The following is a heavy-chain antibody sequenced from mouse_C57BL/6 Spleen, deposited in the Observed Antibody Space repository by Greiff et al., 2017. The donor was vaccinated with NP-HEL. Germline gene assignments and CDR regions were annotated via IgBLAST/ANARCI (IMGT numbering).Heavy chain of an antibody. V-gene: IGHV1-64*01. CDR3: ARDGSSSFDY. CDR2: IHPNSGST. CDR1: GYTFTSYW. Sequence: QVQLQQPGAELVKPGASVKLSCKASGYTFTSYWMHWVKQRPGQCLEWIGMIHPNSGSTNYNEKFKSKATLTVDKSSSTAYMQLSSLTSEDSAVYYCARDGSSSFDYWGQGTTLTVSS. D-gene: IGHD1-1*01. J-gene: IGHJ2*01.